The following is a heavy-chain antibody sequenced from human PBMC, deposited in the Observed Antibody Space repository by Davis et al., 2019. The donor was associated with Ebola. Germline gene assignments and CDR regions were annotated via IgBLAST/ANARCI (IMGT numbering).Heavy chain of an antibody. CDR3: ARAGGSSSAGAFDY. V-gene: IGHV3-30-3*01. CDR2: ISYDGSNK. CDR1: GFTFSSYA. Sequence: GGSLRLSCAASGFTFSSYAMHWVRQAPGKGLEWVAVISYDGSNKYYADSVKGRFTISRDNSKNTLYLQMNSLRAEDTAVYYCARAGGSSSAGAFDYWGQGTLVTVSS. J-gene: IGHJ4*02. D-gene: IGHD6-6*01.